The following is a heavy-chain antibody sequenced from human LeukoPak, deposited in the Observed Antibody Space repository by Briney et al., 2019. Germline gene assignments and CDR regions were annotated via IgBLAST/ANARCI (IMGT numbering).Heavy chain of an antibody. J-gene: IGHJ4*02. CDR1: GGSISGSNYY. V-gene: IGHV4-39*01. CDR3: ATGGGLAVSHV. CDR2: VYQSGGT. Sequence: SETLSLTCTVSGGSISGSNYYWDWIRQPPGKGLEWIGSVYQSGGTYYNSSLKSRVTISGDTSKNQFSLKLSSVTAADTAVYFCATGGGLAVSHVWGQGTLVTVSS. D-gene: IGHD5/OR15-5a*01.